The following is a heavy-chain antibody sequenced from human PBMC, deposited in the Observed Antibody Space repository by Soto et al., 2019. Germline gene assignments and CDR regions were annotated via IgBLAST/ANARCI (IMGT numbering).Heavy chain of an antibody. D-gene: IGHD5-12*01. CDR3: AKAPEYRGYDSRWGRYLDN. CDR1: GFTFTSYA. J-gene: IGHJ4*02. V-gene: IGHV3-23*01. Sequence: EGQLLESGGGLVQPGGSLRLSCAASGFTFTSYAMNWVRQAPGKGLEWVSAITGSGGSTYYADSVKGRFTMSRDNSKNTLYLQMNSLRAEDTAVYYCAKAPEYRGYDSRWGRYLDNWGQGTLVTVSS. CDR2: ITGSGGST.